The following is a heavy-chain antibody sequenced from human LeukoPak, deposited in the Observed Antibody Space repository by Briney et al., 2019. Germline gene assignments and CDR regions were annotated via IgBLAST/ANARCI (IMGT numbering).Heavy chain of an antibody. J-gene: IGHJ4*02. CDR1: GFTFSSYS. CDR2: IYYSGST. D-gene: IGHD6-13*01. CDR3: ATYSSSWYS. V-gene: IGHV4-59*05. Sequence: PGGSLRLSCAASGFTFSSYSMNWIRQPPGKGLEWIGSIYYSGSTYYNPSLKSRVTISVDTSKNQFSLKLSSVTAADTAVYYCATYSSSWYSWGQGTLVTVSS.